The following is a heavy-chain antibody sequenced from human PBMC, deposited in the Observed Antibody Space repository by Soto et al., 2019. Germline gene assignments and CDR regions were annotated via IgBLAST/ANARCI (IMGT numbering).Heavy chain of an antibody. V-gene: IGHV2-5*02. Sequence: QITLKESGPTLVKPTQTLTLTCTFSGFSLSTSGVGVGWIRQPPGKALEWLALIYWDDDKRYSPSLKSRLTITKDTSKNQVVLTMTNMDPVDTATYYCAHRRVSTPDDDAFDIWGQGTMVTVSS. D-gene: IGHD3-16*01. CDR2: IYWDDDK. J-gene: IGHJ3*02. CDR1: GFSLSTSGVG. CDR3: AHRRVSTPDDDAFDI.